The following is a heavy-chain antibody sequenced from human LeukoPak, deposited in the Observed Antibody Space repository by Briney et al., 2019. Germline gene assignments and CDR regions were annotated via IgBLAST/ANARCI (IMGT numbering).Heavy chain of an antibody. CDR1: GFTFSNYP. V-gene: IGHV3-23*01. J-gene: IGHJ4*02. CDR3: ARGGSYPFDY. D-gene: IGHD3-16*02. CDR2: ISGSGGST. Sequence: PGGSLRLSCAASGFTFSNYPMSWVRQALGKGLEWVSTISGSGGSTYYADSVKGRFTISRDNAKNSVHLQMNSLRDDDTAVYYCARGGSYPFDYWGQGTLVTVSS.